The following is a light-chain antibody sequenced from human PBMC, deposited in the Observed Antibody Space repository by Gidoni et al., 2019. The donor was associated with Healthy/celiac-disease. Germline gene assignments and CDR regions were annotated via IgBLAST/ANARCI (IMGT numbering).Light chain of an antibody. V-gene: IGKV1-33*01. Sequence: DIQMPQSPSSLSASVGDRVTITCQASQDISNYLNWYQQKPGKAPKLLIYDASNLETGVPSRFSGSGSGTDFTFTISSLQPEDIATYYCQQYDNLCTFGQGTKVEIK. J-gene: IGKJ1*01. CDR2: DAS. CDR1: QDISNY. CDR3: QQYDNLCT.